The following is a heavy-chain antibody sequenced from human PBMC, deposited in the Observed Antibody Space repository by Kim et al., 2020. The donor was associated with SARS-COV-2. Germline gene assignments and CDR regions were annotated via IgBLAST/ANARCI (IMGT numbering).Heavy chain of an antibody. V-gene: IGHV1-69*01. Sequence: AQKCQGRVTITADESTSTAYMELSSLRSEDTAVYYCARASGYYYYYGMDVWGQGTTVTVSS. J-gene: IGHJ6*02. D-gene: IGHD1-26*01. CDR3: ARASGYYYYYGMDV.